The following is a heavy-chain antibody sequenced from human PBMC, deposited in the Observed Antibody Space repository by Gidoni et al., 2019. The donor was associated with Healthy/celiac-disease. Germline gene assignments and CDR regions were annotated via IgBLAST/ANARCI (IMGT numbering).Heavy chain of an antibody. CDR1: GAAFRSGGTR. Sequence: QVQLPESGPGLVQPSETLSLTCTVPGAAFRSGGTRWGWIRQHPGQGLEWIGYIYSSGSSYDNPSHKSRVTISVDTSKNQYLLKLSSVTDANTAVYCCAKPPFGGGWLLPDWYFDLWGRGTLVTVSS. CDR3: AKPPFGGGWLLPDWYFDL. J-gene: IGHJ2*01. D-gene: IGHD2-21*02. V-gene: IGHV4-31*03. CDR2: IYSSGSS.